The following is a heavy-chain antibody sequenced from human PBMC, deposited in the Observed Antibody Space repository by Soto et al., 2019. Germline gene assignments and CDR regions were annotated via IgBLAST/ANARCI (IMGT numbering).Heavy chain of an antibody. J-gene: IGHJ5*02. CDR3: AKDPFPLPAAMYGNWFDP. CDR2: ISGSDGTT. CDR1: GFTFSSYA. D-gene: IGHD2-2*01. V-gene: IGHV3-23*01. Sequence: EVQLLESGGGLVQPGGSLRLSCAASGFTFSSYAMSWVRQAPGKGLEWVSAISGSDGTTYYADSVKGRFTISRDNSKNTLYLRMISLRAEDTAVYYCAKDPFPLPAAMYGNWFDPWGQGTLVTVSS.